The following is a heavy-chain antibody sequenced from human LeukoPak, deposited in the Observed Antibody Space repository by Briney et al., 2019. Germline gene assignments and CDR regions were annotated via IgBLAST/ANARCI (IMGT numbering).Heavy chain of an antibody. D-gene: IGHD6-6*01. V-gene: IGHV4-4*07. CDR3: AREGQLVSFDWFDP. J-gene: IGHJ5*02. CDR2: IYTSGST. Sequence: SETLSLTCTVSGGSISSYYWSWIRQPAGKGLEWIGRIYTSGSTNYNPSLKSRVTMSVDTSKNQFSLKLSSVTAADTAVYYCAREGQLVSFDWFDPWGQGTLVTVSS. CDR1: GGSISSYY.